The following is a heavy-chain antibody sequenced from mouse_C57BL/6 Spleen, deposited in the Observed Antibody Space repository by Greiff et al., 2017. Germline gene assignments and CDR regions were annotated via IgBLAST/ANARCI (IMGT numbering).Heavy chain of an antibody. Sequence: QVQLKQPGAELVMPGASVKLSCKASGYTFTSYWMHWVKQRPGQGLEWIGEIDPSDSYTNYNQKFKGKSTLTVDKSSSTAYMQLSSLTSEDSAVYYCASDSGYGYFDVWGTGTTVTVSS. CDR2: IDPSDSYT. V-gene: IGHV1-69*01. J-gene: IGHJ1*03. CDR3: ASDSGYGYFDV. CDR1: GYTFTSYW. D-gene: IGHD3-2*02.